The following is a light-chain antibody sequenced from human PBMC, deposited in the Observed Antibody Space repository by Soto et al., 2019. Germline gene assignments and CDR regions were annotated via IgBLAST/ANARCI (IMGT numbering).Light chain of an antibody. CDR1: NSNIGSDYG. CDR2: GNS. V-gene: IGLV1-40*01. CDR3: SSYTSSTFYV. Sequence: QSVLTQPPSVSGAPGQRVTISCTGTNSNIGSDYGVHWYQQFPGTAPKLLIYGNSNRPSGVPDRFSGSKSGASASLAITGLQAEDEADYYCSSYTSSTFYVFGTGTKVTVL. J-gene: IGLJ1*01.